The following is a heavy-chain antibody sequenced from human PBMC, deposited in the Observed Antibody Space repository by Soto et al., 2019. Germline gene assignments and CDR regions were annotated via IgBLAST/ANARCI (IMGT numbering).Heavy chain of an antibody. D-gene: IGHD3-3*01. CDR2: ISSNGGST. CDR1: GFTFSSYA. Sequence: PVGSLRLSCAASGFTFSSYAMHWVRQAPGKGLEYVSAISSNGGSTYYANSVKGRFTISRDNSKNTLYLQMGSLRAEDMAVYYCARVSRYDFWSRHFDIWGQGKMVTFSS. J-gene: IGHJ3*02. CDR3: ARVSRYDFWSRHFDI. V-gene: IGHV3-64*01.